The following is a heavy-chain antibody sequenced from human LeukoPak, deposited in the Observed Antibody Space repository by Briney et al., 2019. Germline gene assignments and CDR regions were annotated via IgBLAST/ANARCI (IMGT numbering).Heavy chain of an antibody. Sequence: ASVKVSCKASGYTFTNYGFSWVRQAPGQGLEWMGWVSSYNGHTNYVQKLQGRVTMTTDTSTSTAYMELRSLRPDDTAVYYCARDPDSGSYSSGYWGQGTLVTVSS. V-gene: IGHV1-18*01. CDR1: GYTFTNYG. D-gene: IGHD1-26*01. J-gene: IGHJ4*02. CDR2: VSSYNGHT. CDR3: ARDPDSGSYSSGY.